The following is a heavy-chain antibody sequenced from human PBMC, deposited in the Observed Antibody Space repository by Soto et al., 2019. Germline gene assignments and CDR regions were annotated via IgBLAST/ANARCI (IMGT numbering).Heavy chain of an antibody. Sequence: TLSLTCTVSGGSVSSGSYYWSWIRQPPGKGLEWIGYIYYSGSTNYNPSLKSRVTISVDTSKNQFSLKLSSVTAADTAVYYCASRQWLGYDYWGQGTLVTVSS. CDR3: ASRQWLGYDY. V-gene: IGHV4-61*01. J-gene: IGHJ4*02. CDR1: GGSVSSGSYY. CDR2: IYYSGST. D-gene: IGHD6-19*01.